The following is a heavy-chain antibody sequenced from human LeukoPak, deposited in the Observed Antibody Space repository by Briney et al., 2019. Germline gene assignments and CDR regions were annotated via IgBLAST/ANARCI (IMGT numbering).Heavy chain of an antibody. CDR2: INHSGST. V-gene: IGHV4-34*01. CDR1: GESFSGYY. J-gene: IGHJ6*03. CDR3: ARVPVGDYYYYYMDV. D-gene: IGHD3-16*01. Sequence: SETLSLTCAVYGESFSGYYWSWICQPPGKGLEWIGEINHSGSTNYNPSLKSRVTISVDTSKNQFSLKLSSVTAADTAVYYCARVPVGDYYYYYMDVWGKGTTVTVSS.